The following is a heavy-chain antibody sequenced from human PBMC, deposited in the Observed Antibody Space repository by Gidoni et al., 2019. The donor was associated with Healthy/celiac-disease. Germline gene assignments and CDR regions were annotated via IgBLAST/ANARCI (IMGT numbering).Heavy chain of an antibody. CDR2: ISYDGSNK. V-gene: IGHV3-30-3*01. D-gene: IGHD3-3*01. CDR3: ARVAHYDFWSGSLDY. CDR1: GFTFSSYA. J-gene: IGHJ4*02. Sequence: QVQLVESGGGVVQPGRSLRLSCAASGFTFSSYAMHWVRQAPGKGLEWVAVISYDGSNKYYAGSVKGRFTISRDNSKNTLYLQMNSLRAEDTAVYYCARVAHYDFWSGSLDYWGQGTLVTVSS.